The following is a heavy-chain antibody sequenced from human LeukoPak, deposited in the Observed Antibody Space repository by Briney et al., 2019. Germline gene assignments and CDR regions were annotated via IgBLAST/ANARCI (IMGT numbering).Heavy chain of an antibody. V-gene: IGHV4-59*12. D-gene: IGHD1-1*01. CDR3: AREVQLERRTIDY. CDR1: GGSISSYY. CDR2: IYYSGST. J-gene: IGHJ4*02. Sequence: PSETLSLTCTVSGGSISSYYWSWIRQPPGKGLEWIGYIYYSGSTNYNPSLKSRVTISVDTSKNQFSLKLSSVTAADTAVYYCAREVQLERRTIDYWGQGTLVTVSS.